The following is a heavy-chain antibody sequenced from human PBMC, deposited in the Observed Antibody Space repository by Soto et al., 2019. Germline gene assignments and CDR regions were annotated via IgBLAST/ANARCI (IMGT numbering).Heavy chain of an antibody. V-gene: IGHV4-59*01. J-gene: IGHJ6*02. CDR2: IYYSGST. CDR1: GGSISSYY. CDR3: ARIRGAAADLYYYYGMDV. Sequence: QVQLQESGPGLVKPSETLSLTCTVSGGSISSYYWSWIRQPPGKGLEWIGYIYYSGSTNYNPSLKSRVTISVDTSKNQFSLKLSSVTAADTAVYYCARIRGAAADLYYYYGMDVWGQGTTVTVSS. D-gene: IGHD6-13*01.